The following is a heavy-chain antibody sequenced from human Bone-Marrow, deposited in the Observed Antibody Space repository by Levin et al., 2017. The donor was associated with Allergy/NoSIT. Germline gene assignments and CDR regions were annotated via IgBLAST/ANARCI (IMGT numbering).Heavy chain of an antibody. J-gene: IGHJ4*02. CDR1: GFPFTRYW. V-gene: IGHV5-51*01. Sequence: GESLKISCKGSGFPFTRYWIAWVRQMPGKGLEWMGSIFPDDSDTRYSPSFQGRVTMSADKTISLAYLQWSSFTAPDTAIYYCARQPGMAAPFDIWGQGTLVSVSS. CDR2: IFPDDSDT. CDR3: ARQPGMAAPFDI. D-gene: IGHD6-13*01.